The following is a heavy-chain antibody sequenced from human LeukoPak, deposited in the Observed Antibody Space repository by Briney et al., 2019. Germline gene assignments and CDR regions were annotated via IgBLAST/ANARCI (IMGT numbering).Heavy chain of an antibody. J-gene: IGHJ4*02. D-gene: IGHD5-18*01. Sequence: ASVKVSCKASGYTFTSYGISWVRQAPGQGLEWMGWISAHNGNTNYAQKLQGRVTMTTDTSTSTAYMELRSLRSDDTAVYYCARDLGIQLWIRDPRFDYWGQGTLVTVSS. CDR3: ARDLGIQLWIRDPRFDY. CDR1: GYTFTSYG. V-gene: IGHV1-18*01. CDR2: ISAHNGNT.